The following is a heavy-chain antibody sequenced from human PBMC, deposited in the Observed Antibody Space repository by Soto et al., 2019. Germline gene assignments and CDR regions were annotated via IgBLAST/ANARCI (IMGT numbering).Heavy chain of an antibody. D-gene: IGHD3-3*01. V-gene: IGHV1-8*01. J-gene: IGHJ6*02. CDR3: ARLLRFLEWSGYYYYYGMDV. Sequence: GSVKVSCKASGYTFTSYDINWVRQATGQGLEWMGWMNPNSGNTGYAQKFQGRVTMTRNTSISTAYMELSSLRSEDTAVYYCARLLRFLEWSGYYYYYGMDVWGQGTTVTVSS. CDR2: MNPNSGNT. CDR1: GYTFTSYD.